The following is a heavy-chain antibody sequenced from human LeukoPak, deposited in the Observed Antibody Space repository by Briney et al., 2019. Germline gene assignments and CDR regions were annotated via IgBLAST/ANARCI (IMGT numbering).Heavy chain of an antibody. J-gene: IGHJ4*02. CDR3: AKEFIAGDGHVDCDS. D-gene: IGHD5-24*01. V-gene: IGHV3-23*01. CDR2: ITSSGATT. Sequence: GGSLGLSCAASGFTISTYAMTWVRQAPGKGLEWVSSITSSGATTYYADSVKGRFTISRDISKNTLYLQMNSLTAEDSAVYYCAKEFIAGDGHVDCDSWGQGTLVTVSS. CDR1: GFTISTYA.